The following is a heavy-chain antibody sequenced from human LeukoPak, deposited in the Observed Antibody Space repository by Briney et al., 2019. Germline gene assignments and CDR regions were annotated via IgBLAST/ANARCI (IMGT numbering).Heavy chain of an antibody. D-gene: IGHD6-19*01. Sequence: PGGSLRLSCAASGFTFSSYEMNWVRQAPGKGLEWVSYISSSGDAIYYADSVEGRFTISRDDAKNSLYLQMNSLRAEDTAVYYCVSGVLYSNCWYMRGYFDYWGQGTLVTVSS. V-gene: IGHV3-48*03. CDR1: GFTFSSYE. CDR3: VSGVLYSNCWYMRGYFDY. J-gene: IGHJ4*02. CDR2: ISSSGDAI.